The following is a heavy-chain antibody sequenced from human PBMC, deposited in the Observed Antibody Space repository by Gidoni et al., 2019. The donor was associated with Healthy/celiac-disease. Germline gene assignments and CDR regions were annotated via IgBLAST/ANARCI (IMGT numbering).Heavy chain of an antibody. Sequence: QVQLQESGPGLVKPSQTLSLTCTLSGGSISSGGYYWSWIRQHPGKGLEWIGYIYYSGSTYYNPSLKSRVTISVDTSKNQFSLKLSSVTAADTAVYYCARIAAAGGYYFDYWGQGTLVTVSS. CDR3: ARIAAAGGYYFDY. J-gene: IGHJ4*02. CDR1: GGSISSGGYY. D-gene: IGHD6-13*01. CDR2: IYYSGST. V-gene: IGHV4-31*03.